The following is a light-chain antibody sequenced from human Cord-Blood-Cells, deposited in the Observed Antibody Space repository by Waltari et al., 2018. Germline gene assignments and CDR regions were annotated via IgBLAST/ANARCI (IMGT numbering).Light chain of an antibody. Sequence: EIVLTQSPATLSLSPGERATLSCRASQSVSSYLAWYQQKPGQAPRLLSYAASNRATGIPARFSGSRSGTDFTLTISSLEPEDFAVYYCQQRSNWPPWTFGQGTKVEIK. J-gene: IGKJ1*01. CDR1: QSVSSY. CDR3: QQRSNWPPWT. CDR2: AAS. V-gene: IGKV3-11*01.